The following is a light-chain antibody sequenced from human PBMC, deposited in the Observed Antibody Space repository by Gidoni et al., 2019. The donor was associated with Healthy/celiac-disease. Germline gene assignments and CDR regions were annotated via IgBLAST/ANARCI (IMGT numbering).Light chain of an antibody. CDR1: QSISSY. CDR2: AAS. V-gene: IGKV1-39*01. CDR3: QQSYSTPPYT. J-gene: IGKJ2*01. Sequence: DIQMTQSPSSLSASVGDRVTITCRASQSISSYLNWYQQKPGKAPKLLIYAASSVQSGVPSRFSGSGSGTDFTLTISSLQPEDFATYYCQQSYSTPPYTFXQXTKLEIK.